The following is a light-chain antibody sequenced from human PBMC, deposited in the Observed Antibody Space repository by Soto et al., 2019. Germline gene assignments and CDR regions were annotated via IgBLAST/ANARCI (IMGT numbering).Light chain of an antibody. V-gene: IGKV3-15*01. CDR1: ESVGSK. Sequence: EIVMTQSPATLSVSPGARATLSCRASESVGSKVAWYQQKPGQAPRVLIYGASIRATGIPVRFSGSGSGTAFTLTISSLQSEDFALYYCQHHDNWPLITFGQGTRPEIK. CDR3: QHHDNWPLIT. J-gene: IGKJ5*01. CDR2: GAS.